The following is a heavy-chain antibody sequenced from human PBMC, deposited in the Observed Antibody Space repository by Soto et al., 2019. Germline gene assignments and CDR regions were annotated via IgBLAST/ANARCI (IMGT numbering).Heavy chain of an antibody. D-gene: IGHD1-26*01. CDR2: INPSGGST. CDR3: ARDPVVAAGGNYYYGMDV. Sequence: GASVKVSCKASGYTFTSYYMHWVRQAPGQGLEWMGIINPSGGSTSYAQKFQGRVTMTRNTSISTAYMELSSLRSEDTAVYYCARDPVVAAGGNYYYGMDVWGQGTTVTVSS. V-gene: IGHV1-46*01. J-gene: IGHJ6*02. CDR1: GYTFTSYY.